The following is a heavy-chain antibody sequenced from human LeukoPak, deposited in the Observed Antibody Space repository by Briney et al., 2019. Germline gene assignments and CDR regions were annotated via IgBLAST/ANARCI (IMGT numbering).Heavy chain of an antibody. CDR1: GGSISSSDW. Sequence: SETLSLTCAVSGGSISSSDWWSRVRQSPGKGLEWIGEIYHSGSTNYNPSLKSRVTISVDTSKNQFSLKLSSVTAADTAVFYCVTWTRLTRYLYGSGIYAFDIWGQGTMVTVSS. CDR3: VTWTRLTRYLYGSGIYAFDI. V-gene: IGHV4-4*02. J-gene: IGHJ3*02. CDR2: IYHSGST. D-gene: IGHD3-10*01.